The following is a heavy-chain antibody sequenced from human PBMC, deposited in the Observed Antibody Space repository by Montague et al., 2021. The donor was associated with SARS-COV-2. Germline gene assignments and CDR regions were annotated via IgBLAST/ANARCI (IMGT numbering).Heavy chain of an antibody. V-gene: IGHV4-4*07. D-gene: IGHD2-2*01. J-gene: IGHJ5*01. CDR1: GASISGYY. CDR3: ARGMAPEGRWFDS. Sequence: SETLSLTCSVSGASISGYYWSWVRQAAGKRLEWIGRTFVGASTDYNPSLMSRFSLSGDKSKNQFSLKVTSVTAADTAIYYCARGMAPEGRWFDSWGHGMLVTVSS. CDR2: TFVGAST.